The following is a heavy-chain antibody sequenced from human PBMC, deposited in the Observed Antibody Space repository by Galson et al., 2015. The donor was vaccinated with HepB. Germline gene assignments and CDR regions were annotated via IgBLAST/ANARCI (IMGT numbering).Heavy chain of an antibody. CDR1: GFTFGDYG. V-gene: IGHV3-49*04. Sequence: SLRLSCAASGFTFGDYGMSWVRQAPGEGLEWVGFIRRDAYGGTTEYAASVKGRFTISRDDSKSIAYLQMSSLKTEDTAVYYCTRDRSYYDSSGYYWYFDLWGRGTLVTVSS. CDR2: IRRDAYGGTT. CDR3: TRDRSYYDSSGYYWYFDL. D-gene: IGHD3-22*01. J-gene: IGHJ2*01.